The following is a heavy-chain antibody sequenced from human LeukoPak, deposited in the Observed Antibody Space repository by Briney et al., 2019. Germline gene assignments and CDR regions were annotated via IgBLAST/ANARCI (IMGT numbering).Heavy chain of an antibody. CDR3: AREAGCSGGSCYSLYYGMDV. CDR1: GYTFTGYY. D-gene: IGHD2-15*01. CDR2: INPNSGGT. J-gene: IGHJ6*02. Sequence: ASVKVSCTASGYTFTGYYMHWVRQAPGQGLEWMGWINPNSGGTNYAQKFQGWVTMTRDTSISTAYMELSRLRSDDTAVYYCAREAGCSGGSCYSLYYGMDVWGQGTTVTVSS. V-gene: IGHV1-2*04.